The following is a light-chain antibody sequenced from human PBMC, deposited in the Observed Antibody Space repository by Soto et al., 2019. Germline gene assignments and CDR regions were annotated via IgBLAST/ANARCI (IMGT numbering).Light chain of an antibody. CDR2: DAA. Sequence: QSPSTLSASVGDIVTITCRASQRISGWLGWYQQKPGTAPKLLIDDAAYLESGVPSRVSGSGSGTEFPLTISSLQTDEFASYYCKQYNNYSTFGQGTRLEIK. CDR3: KQYNNYST. V-gene: IGKV1-5*01. J-gene: IGKJ5*01. CDR1: QRISGW.